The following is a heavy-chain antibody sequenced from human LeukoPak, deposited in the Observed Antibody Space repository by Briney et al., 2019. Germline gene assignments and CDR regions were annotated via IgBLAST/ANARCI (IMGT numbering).Heavy chain of an antibody. Sequence: SVKVSCKASGGTFSNYTISWVRQAPGQGLEWMGRIIPILGIANYAQKFQGRVTITADKSTSTAYMELSSLGSEDTAVYYCARDSGYYSVDAFDIWGQGTMVTVSS. J-gene: IGHJ3*02. CDR1: GGTFSNYT. V-gene: IGHV1-69*02. CDR3: ARDSGYYSVDAFDI. D-gene: IGHD3-22*01. CDR2: IIPILGIA.